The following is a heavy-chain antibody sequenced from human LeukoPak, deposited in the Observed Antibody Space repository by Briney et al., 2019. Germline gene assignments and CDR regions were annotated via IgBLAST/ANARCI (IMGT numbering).Heavy chain of an antibody. Sequence: GGSLRLSCAASGFTVSSNYMSWVRQAPGKGLEWVSVIYSGGSTYYADSVKGRFTISRDNSKNTLYLQMNSLRAEDTAVYYCARVHSTLYSSSWYDYGGQGTLVTVSS. V-gene: IGHV3-66*01. CDR2: IYSGGST. CDR3: ARVHSTLYSSSWYDY. CDR1: GFTVSSNY. D-gene: IGHD6-13*01. J-gene: IGHJ4*02.